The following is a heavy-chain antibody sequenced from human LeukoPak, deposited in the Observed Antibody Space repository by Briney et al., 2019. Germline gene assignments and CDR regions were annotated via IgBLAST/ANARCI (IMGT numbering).Heavy chain of an antibody. CDR3: ARDLVGAIRDGDY. J-gene: IGHJ4*02. V-gene: IGHV1-69*13. CDR2: IIPIFGTA. D-gene: IGHD1-26*01. CDR1: GGTFSSYA. Sequence: SVKVSCKASGGTFSSYAISWVRQAPGQGLEWMGGIIPIFGTANYAQKFQGRVTITADESTSTAYMELSSLRSEDTAVYYCARDLVGAIRDGDYWGQGTLVTVSS.